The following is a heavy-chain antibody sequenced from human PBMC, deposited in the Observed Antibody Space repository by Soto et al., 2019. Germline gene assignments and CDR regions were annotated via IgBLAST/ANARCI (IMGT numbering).Heavy chain of an antibody. Sequence: GGSLRLSCAASGFTFTNYVLISVRQAPGKGLEWFSAITGGGGGSYYADSVKGRFTISRDNSNNMLYLQMNSLRAEDTAVYYCAEGSAGARPYYFDYWGQGTLVTVPQ. V-gene: IGHV3-23*01. D-gene: IGHD6-13*01. CDR1: GFTFTNYV. CDR3: AEGSAGARPYYFDY. CDR2: ITGGGGGS. J-gene: IGHJ4*02.